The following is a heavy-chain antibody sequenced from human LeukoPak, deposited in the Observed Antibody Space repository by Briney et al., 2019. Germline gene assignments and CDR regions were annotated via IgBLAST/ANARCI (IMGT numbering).Heavy chain of an antibody. CDR2: MNPNSGNT. CDR3: ARGVDRPTWLWAHPFDY. Sequence: APVKVSCKASGYTFTSYDINWVRQATGQGLEWMGWMNPNSGNTGYAQKFQGRVTMTRNTSISTAYMELSSLRSEDTAVYYCARGVDRPTWLWAHPFDYWGQGTLVTVSS. V-gene: IGHV1-8*01. D-gene: IGHD3-16*01. J-gene: IGHJ4*02. CDR1: GYTFTSYD.